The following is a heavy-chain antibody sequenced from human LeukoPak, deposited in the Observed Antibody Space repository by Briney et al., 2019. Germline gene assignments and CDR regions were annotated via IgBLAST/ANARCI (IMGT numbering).Heavy chain of an antibody. CDR1: GGSISNYF. CDR2: INYSGST. CDR3: ARMSSGYYIDY. J-gene: IGHJ4*02. D-gene: IGHD3-22*01. Sequence: SDTLSLTCTFSGGSISNYFWNWIRQTPGKGLEWIGSINYSGSTNYNPSLKSRGTMSVDTSKNQFSLKLNSVTAADTAVYYCARMSSGYYIDYWGQGTLVTVSS. V-gene: IGHV4-59*07.